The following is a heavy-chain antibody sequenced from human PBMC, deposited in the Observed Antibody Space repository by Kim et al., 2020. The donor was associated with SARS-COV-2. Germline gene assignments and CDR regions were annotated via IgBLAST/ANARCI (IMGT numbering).Heavy chain of an antibody. V-gene: IGHV1-69*13. J-gene: IGHJ4*02. CDR2: IIPIFGTA. D-gene: IGHD3-22*01. Sequence: SVKVSCKASGGTFSSYAISWVRQAPGQGLEWMGGIIPIFGTANYAQKFQGRVTITADESTSTAYMELSSLRSEDTAVYYCAREKAPPPTYYYDSSGYYRGYFDYWGQGTLVTVSS. CDR3: AREKAPPPTYYYDSSGYYRGYFDY. CDR1: GGTFSSYA.